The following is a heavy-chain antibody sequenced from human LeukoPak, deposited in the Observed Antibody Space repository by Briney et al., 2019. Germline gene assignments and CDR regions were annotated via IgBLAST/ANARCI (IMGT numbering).Heavy chain of an antibody. D-gene: IGHD1-14*01. CDR1: GGSFSGYY. J-gene: IGHJ4*02. V-gene: IGHV4-34*01. CDR3: ARLSGTHYEAIDY. Sequence: PSETLSLTCAVYGGSFSGYYWSWIRQPPGKGLEWIGSIYYNGGAYYNPSLKSRVTISVDTSKNQFSLKLSSVTAADMAVYYCARLSGTHYEAIDYWGQGTLVTVSS. CDR2: IYYNGGA.